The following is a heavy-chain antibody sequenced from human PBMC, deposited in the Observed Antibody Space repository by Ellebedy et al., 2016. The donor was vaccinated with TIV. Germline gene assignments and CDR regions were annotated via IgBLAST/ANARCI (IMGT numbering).Heavy chain of an antibody. CDR1: GGSIGSSSYY. D-gene: IGHD2-15*01. CDR2: IYYSGST. V-gene: IGHV4-39*01. J-gene: IGHJ3*02. Sequence: MPGGSLRLSCTVSGGSIGSSSYYWGSIRQPSGKGREWIGSIYYSGSTYYNPSLKSRVNISRDTSKNQFSLKLSFVTAADTAVYYCARMGSGGEIFDAFDIWGQGTMVTVSS. CDR3: ARMGSGGEIFDAFDI.